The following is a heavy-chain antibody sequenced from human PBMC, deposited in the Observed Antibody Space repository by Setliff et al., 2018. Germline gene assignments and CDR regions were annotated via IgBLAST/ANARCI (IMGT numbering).Heavy chain of an antibody. V-gene: IGHV4-4*08. CDR1: GGAISNYY. Sequence: LSLTCTVSGGAISNYYWSWIRQPPGQGLEWIGYIYSSGSTNYNPSLKSRVAISLDTSKSQFSLRLSSLTAADTAVYYCARGVSGVSWTPRYWGRGTLVTVSS. CDR2: IYSSGST. J-gene: IGHJ4*02. D-gene: IGHD6-25*01. CDR3: ARGVSGVSWTPRY.